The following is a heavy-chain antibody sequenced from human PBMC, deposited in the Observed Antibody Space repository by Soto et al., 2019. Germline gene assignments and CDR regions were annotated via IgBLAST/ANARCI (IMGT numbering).Heavy chain of an antibody. CDR1: GFTFTSYG. J-gene: IGHJ6*02. Sequence: QPGGSLRLSCAASGFTFTSYGMHWVRQAPGKGLEWVAVISYDGGDKYYADSVKGRFTISRDNSKNTVYLQMNSLRAEDTAVYYCAKASGYCSSASCSRLIYYYYGMDVWGQGTTVTVSS. CDR2: ISYDGGDK. V-gene: IGHV3-30*18. CDR3: AKASGYCSSASCSRLIYYYYGMDV. D-gene: IGHD2-2*01.